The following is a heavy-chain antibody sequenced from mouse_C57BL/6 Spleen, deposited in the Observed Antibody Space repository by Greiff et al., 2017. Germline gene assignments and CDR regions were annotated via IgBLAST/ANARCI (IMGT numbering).Heavy chain of an antibody. CDR3: ARIYYDYDVYFDV. Sequence: EVQVVESGPGLVKPSQSLSLTCSVTGYSITSGYYWNWIRQFPGNKLEWMGYISYDGSNNYNPSLKNRISITRDTSKNQFFLKLNSVTTEDTATYYCARIYYDYDVYFDVWGTGTTVTVSS. CDR2: ISYDGSN. J-gene: IGHJ1*03. V-gene: IGHV3-6*01. CDR1: GYSITSGYY. D-gene: IGHD2-4*01.